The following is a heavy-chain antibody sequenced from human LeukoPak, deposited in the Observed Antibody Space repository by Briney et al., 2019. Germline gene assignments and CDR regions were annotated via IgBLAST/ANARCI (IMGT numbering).Heavy chain of an antibody. CDR2: IYYSGST. Sequence: SETLSLTCTVSGGSISSYYWSWIRQPPGKGLEWLGYIYYSGSTNYNPSLKSRVTISVDTSKNQFSLKLSSVTAADTAVYYCARGRGYSYKPNWFDPWGQGTLVTVSS. D-gene: IGHD5-18*01. V-gene: IGHV4-59*12. CDR1: GGSISSYY. CDR3: ARGRGYSYKPNWFDP. J-gene: IGHJ5*02.